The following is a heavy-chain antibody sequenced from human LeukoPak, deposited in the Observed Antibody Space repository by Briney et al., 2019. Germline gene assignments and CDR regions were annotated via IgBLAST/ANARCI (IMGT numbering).Heavy chain of an antibody. V-gene: IGHV3-30*07. CDR2: ISYDGRNK. Sequence: GRSLRLSCAASGFTFSSYAKHWVRQAPGKGLEWVAVISYDGRNKYSAASVKGRFTISRDNSKNTLYLQMNSLRADDTAIYYCTKDPNGDYIGAFDPWGQGTLVTVSS. CDR3: TKDPNGDYIGAFDP. J-gene: IGHJ5*02. CDR1: GFTFSSYA. D-gene: IGHD4-17*01.